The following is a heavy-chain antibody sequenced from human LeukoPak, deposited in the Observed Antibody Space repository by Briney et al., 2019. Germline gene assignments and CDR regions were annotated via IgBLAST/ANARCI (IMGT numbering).Heavy chain of an antibody. CDR1: GGTFSSYA. CDR3: AREKGIVGAIHDAFDI. J-gene: IGHJ3*02. D-gene: IGHD1-26*01. CDR2: INPSGGST. Sequence: ASVKVSCKASGGTFSSYAISWVRQAPGQGLEWMGIINPSGGSTSYAQKFQGRVTMTRDTSTSTVYMELSSLRSEDTAVYYCAREKGIVGAIHDAFDIWGQGTMVTVSS. V-gene: IGHV1-46*03.